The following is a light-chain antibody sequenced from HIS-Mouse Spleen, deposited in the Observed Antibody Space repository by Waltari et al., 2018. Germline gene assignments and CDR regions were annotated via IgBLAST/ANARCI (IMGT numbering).Light chain of an antibody. CDR3: AAWDDSLSGHVV. Sequence: QSVLTQPPSASGTPGQRVTISCSGSSSNIGSNYVYWYQQPPGTAPKLHTYRNNQRPSGVPDRFSGSKSGTSASLAISGLRSEDEADYYCAAWDDSLSGHVVFGGGTKLTVL. CDR2: RNN. V-gene: IGLV1-47*01. CDR1: SSNIGSNY. J-gene: IGLJ2*01.